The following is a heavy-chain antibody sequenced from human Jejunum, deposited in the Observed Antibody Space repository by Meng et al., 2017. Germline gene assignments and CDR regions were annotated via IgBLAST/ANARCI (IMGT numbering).Heavy chain of an antibody. CDR2: LNWNGDST. J-gene: IGHJ4*02. V-gene: IGHV3-20*04. CDR1: GFTFDNYG. Sequence: EVQVVGFGGGGFRPGGSLRRCWSASGFTFDNYGMTWVRQVPGKGLEWVSALNWNGDSTGYADSVKGRFTISRDNAKNSLYLQMNSLRAEDTALYYCTREHTTSFFSDYWGQGTLVTVSS. CDR3: TREHTTSFFSDY. D-gene: IGHD2-2*01.